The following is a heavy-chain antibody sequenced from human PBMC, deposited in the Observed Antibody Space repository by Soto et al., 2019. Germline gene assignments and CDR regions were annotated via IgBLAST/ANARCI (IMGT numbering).Heavy chain of an antibody. CDR3: ASGIDP. CDR2: IKPDGSET. V-gene: IGHV3-7*05. CDR1: GFMFSDSW. J-gene: IGHJ5*02. Sequence: EAQLVESGGDLVQPGGSLRLSCAASGFMFSDSWMNWVRQAPGKGLEWVANIKPDGSETAHVDSVNGRFTISRDNAKKFLYLQMNSLGVDDTGGYYCASGIDPWGQGTLVTVSS.